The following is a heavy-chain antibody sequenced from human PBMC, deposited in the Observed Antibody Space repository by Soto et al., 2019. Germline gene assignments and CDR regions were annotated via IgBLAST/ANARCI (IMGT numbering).Heavy chain of an antibody. CDR2: IKSKSDGGTT. J-gene: IGHJ4*02. CDR1: GFSFSNAW. CDR3: TTKHAVFGVVIVPFDY. V-gene: IGHV3-15*01. Sequence: SGGSLRLSCAASGFSFSNAWMSWVRQAPGKGMEWVGRIKSKSDGGTTDYAAPVKCRVAISRDDSSNTLYLQMNSLKTEDTAVYYCTTKHAVFGVVIVPFDYWGQGTLVTV. D-gene: IGHD3-3*01.